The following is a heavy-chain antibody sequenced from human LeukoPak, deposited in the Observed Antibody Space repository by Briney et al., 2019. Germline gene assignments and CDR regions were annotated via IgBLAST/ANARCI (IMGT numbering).Heavy chain of an antibody. CDR2: IIPIFATA. CDR3: AKGRGNSGIDYYYYMDV. D-gene: IGHD4-23*01. Sequence: ASVTVSFKGSGGTFISYAISWVRQAPGQGVEWMGGIIPIFATANYAQKFQGRVTITTDESTTTAYMELSSLRSEDTAVYYCAKGRGNSGIDYYYYMDVWGKGTTVTVSS. V-gene: IGHV1-69*05. J-gene: IGHJ6*03. CDR1: GGTFISYA.